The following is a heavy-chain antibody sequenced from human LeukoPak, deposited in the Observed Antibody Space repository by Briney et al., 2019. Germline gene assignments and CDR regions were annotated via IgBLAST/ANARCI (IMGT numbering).Heavy chain of an antibody. CDR1: GFTFSSYA. CDR2: ISYDGSNK. V-gene: IGHV3-30*14. Sequence: GGSLRLSCAASGFTFSSYAMHWVRQAPGKGLEWVAVISYDGSNKYYADSVKGRFTISRDNSKNTLYLQMNSLRAEDTAVYYCARDFAPLAGRYYGMDVWGQGTTVTVSS. CDR3: ARDFAPLAGRYYGMDV. D-gene: IGHD6-13*01. J-gene: IGHJ6*02.